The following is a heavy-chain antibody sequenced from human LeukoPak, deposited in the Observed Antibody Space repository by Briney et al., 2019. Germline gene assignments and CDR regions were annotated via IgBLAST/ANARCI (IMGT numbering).Heavy chain of an antibody. Sequence: GGSLRLSCVASGFTFGSYGMSWVRQAPGKGLEWVSFISGTGLSTYYTDSVKGRFTISRDNSKNTLYLQMNSLRAEDSAVYYCAKLMRHMMEDVYDIWGLGTMVTVSS. CDR2: ISGTGLST. D-gene: IGHD3-16*01. J-gene: IGHJ3*02. CDR1: GFTFGSYG. V-gene: IGHV3-23*01. CDR3: AKLMRHMMEDVYDI.